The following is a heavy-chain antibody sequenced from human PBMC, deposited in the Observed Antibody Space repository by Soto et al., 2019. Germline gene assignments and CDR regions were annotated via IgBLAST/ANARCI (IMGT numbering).Heavy chain of an antibody. D-gene: IGHD3-10*01. V-gene: IGHV1-69*13. CDR2: IIPILGTA. Sequence: ASVKVSCKASGGTFSSYAISWVRQAPGQGLEWMGGIIPILGTANYAQKFQGRVTITEDESTSTAYMELSSLRSEDTAVYVGARGPGSGSPFDYWGQGTLVTVSS. CDR1: GGTFSSYA. J-gene: IGHJ4*02. CDR3: ARGPGSGSPFDY.